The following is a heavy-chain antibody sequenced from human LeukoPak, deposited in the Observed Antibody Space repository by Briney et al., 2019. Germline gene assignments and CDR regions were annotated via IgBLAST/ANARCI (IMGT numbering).Heavy chain of an antibody. V-gene: IGHV5-51*01. CDR2: IYPGDSDT. Sequence: GESLKISCKGSGYSFTSYWIGWVRQMPGKGLEWMGIIYPGDSDTRYSPSFQGQVTISADKSNSTAYLQWSSLKASDTAMYYCARRVFFLGSGATNHFDYWGQGTLVTVSS. D-gene: IGHD1-26*01. CDR1: GYSFTSYW. J-gene: IGHJ4*02. CDR3: ARRVFFLGSGATNHFDY.